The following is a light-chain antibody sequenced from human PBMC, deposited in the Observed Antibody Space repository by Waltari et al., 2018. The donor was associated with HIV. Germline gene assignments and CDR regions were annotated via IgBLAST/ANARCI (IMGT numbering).Light chain of an antibody. J-gene: IGKJ1*01. CDR2: WAS. V-gene: IGKV4-1*01. CDR1: QNVLSSSNNKNY. CDR3: QQYYSTPWT. Sequence: DIVMTQSPASLAVSPGERATINGKASQNVLSSSNNKNYLVWYQQKPGQPPKLLTYWASTRESGVPDRFSGSGSGTDFTLTITSLQAEDVAVYYCQQYYSTPWTFGQGTKVEIK.